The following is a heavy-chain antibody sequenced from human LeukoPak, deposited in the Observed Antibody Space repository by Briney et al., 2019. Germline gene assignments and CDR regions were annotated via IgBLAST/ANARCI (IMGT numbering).Heavy chain of an antibody. CDR3: ATRTSGAFDF. V-gene: IGHV3-30*14. CDR2: ISYDGSNK. Sequence: GGSLRLSCAASGFTFSSYAMHWVRQAPGKGLEWVAVISYDGSNKYYADSVKGRFTISRDNSKNTLYLQMNSLRAEDTAVYYCATRTSGAFDFWGQGTMVIVS. CDR1: GFTFSSYA. J-gene: IGHJ3*01.